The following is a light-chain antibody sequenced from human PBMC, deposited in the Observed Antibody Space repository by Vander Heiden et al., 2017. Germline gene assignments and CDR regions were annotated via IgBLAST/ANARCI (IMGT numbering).Light chain of an antibody. J-gene: IGKJ1*01. CDR2: AAS. Sequence: DIQMTQSPSSLSASVGDRVTITCRASQSISSYLNWYQQKPGKAPKLLIYAASSLQSGVPSRFSGSGSGTDFTLTISSLQPEDVATYYCQQNDSTPTWTFGQGTKVEIK. CDR1: QSISSY. CDR3: QQNDSTPTWT. V-gene: IGKV1-39*01.